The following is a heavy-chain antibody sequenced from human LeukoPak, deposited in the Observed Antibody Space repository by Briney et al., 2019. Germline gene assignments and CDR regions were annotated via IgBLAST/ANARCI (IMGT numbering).Heavy chain of an antibody. V-gene: IGHV1-46*01. J-gene: IGHJ4*02. D-gene: IGHD5-24*01. CDR1: GYTFTSFY. CDR3: AREGDGYVRYFDY. CDR2: INPGGGST. Sequence: ASVKVSCKASGYTFTSFYMHWVRQAPGQGLEWMGIINPGGGSTSYAQKLQGRVSMTRDTSTTTVYMELSSLRSEDTAVYYCAREGDGYVRYFDYWGQGTLVTVSS.